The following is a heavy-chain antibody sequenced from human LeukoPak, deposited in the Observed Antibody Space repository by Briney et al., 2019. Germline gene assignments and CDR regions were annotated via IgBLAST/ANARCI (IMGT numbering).Heavy chain of an antibody. CDR3: ARVRIREANFDY. J-gene: IGHJ4*02. V-gene: IGHV3-30-3*01. Sequence: GGSLRLSCAASGFTFSSYAMHWVRQAPGKGLEWVAVISYDGSNKYYADSVKGRFTISRDNSKNTLYLQMNSLRAEDTAVYYCARVRIREANFDYWGRGTLVTVS. CDR1: GFTFSSYA. CDR2: ISYDGSNK.